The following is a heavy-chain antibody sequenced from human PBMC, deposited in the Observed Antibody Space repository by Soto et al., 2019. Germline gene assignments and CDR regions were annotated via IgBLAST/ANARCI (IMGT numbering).Heavy chain of an antibody. J-gene: IGHJ5*02. D-gene: IGHD6-19*01. V-gene: IGHV3-30*03. CDR1: GFTLHNYG. Sequence: QVLLGESGGGVVQPGSSLRLSCAASGFTLHNYGMHWARQAPGKGPEWVAILSHDGRNTNYGDSVRGRFTVSRDESKNTLYLQMDSLRVEDTAVYYCARDWGSSGWFNWFVPWGQGTLVIVSS. CDR2: LSHDGRNT. CDR3: ARDWGSSGWFNWFVP.